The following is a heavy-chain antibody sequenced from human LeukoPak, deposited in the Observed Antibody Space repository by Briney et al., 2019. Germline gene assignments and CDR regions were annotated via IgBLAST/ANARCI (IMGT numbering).Heavy chain of an antibody. Sequence: PSETLSLTCTVSGGSISSGTHLWDWIRQPPGKGLEWIGHIHYSGSTNYSPSLKSRVTISVDTSKNQFSLKLSSVTAADTAVYYCAKEKYYYDSSGYYYAPFDYWGQGTLVTVSS. CDR2: IHYSGST. D-gene: IGHD3-22*01. V-gene: IGHV4-61*01. CDR1: GGSISSGTHL. J-gene: IGHJ4*02. CDR3: AKEKYYYDSSGYYYAPFDY.